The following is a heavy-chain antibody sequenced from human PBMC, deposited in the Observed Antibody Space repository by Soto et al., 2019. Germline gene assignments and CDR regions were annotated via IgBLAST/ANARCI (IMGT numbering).Heavy chain of an antibody. J-gene: IGHJ6*02. CDR1: GYTFTSYD. Sequence: QVQLVQSGAEVKKPGASVKVSCKASGYTFTSYDINWVRQATGQGLEWMGWMNPNSGNTGYAQKFRGRVTMTRNTSISTAYMELSSLRSEDTAVYYCARSSDRTYYYYYGMDVWGQGTTVTVSS. V-gene: IGHV1-8*01. CDR2: MNPNSGNT. CDR3: ARSSDRTYYYYYGMDV.